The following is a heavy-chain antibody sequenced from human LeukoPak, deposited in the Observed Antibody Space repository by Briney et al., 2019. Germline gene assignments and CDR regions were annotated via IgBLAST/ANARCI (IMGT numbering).Heavy chain of an antibody. CDR1: GYTFTSYY. Sequence: ASVKVSCKASGYTFTSYYIHWVRQAPGQGLEWMGIIHPSGGSTSYPQKFQDRVTMTRDTSTSTVYMELSSLKSDDTAIYYCARGVFGELEKLMFQHWGQGTLVTVSS. D-gene: IGHD3-10*02. CDR3: ARGVFGELEKLMFQH. CDR2: IHPSGGST. V-gene: IGHV1-46*01. J-gene: IGHJ1*01.